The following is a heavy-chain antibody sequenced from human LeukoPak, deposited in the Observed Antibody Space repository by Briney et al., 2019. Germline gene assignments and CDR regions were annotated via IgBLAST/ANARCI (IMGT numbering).Heavy chain of an antibody. CDR1: GFTFSSYG. CDR3: ARDRYSSSWYFDY. D-gene: IGHD6-13*01. Sequence: PGGSLRLSCAASGFTFSSYGMNWVRQAPGKGLEWVSSISSSSSYIYYADSVKGRFTISRDNAKNSLYLQMNSLRAEDTAVYYCARDRYSSSWYFDYWGQGTLVTVSS. V-gene: IGHV3-21*01. J-gene: IGHJ4*02. CDR2: ISSSSSYI.